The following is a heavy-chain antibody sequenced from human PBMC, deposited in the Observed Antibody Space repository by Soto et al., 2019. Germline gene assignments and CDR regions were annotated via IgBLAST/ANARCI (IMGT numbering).Heavy chain of an antibody. V-gene: IGHV3-7*05. CDR2: IKGDGSAK. CDR1: GFTFGNYW. J-gene: IGHJ3*02. D-gene: IGHD6-25*01. Sequence: EVQLVESGGGLVQPGGSLRLSCAASGFTFGNYWMTWVRQAPGKGLEWVANIKGDGSAKSYLDSVRGRFTVSRDNAENSLFLQMNILRAEQTALFYCARDVSPGSSGYCLVACEIWGQGTMVTVS. CDR3: ARDVSPGSSGYCLVACEI.